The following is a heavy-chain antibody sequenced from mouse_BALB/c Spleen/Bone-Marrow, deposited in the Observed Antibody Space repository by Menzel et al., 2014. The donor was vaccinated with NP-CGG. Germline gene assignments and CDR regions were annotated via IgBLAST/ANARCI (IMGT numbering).Heavy chain of an antibody. J-gene: IGHJ2*01. V-gene: IGHV1S81*02. CDR2: INPSNGRT. Sequence: VQLQQSGAELVKPGASVKLSCKASGYTFTSYWMHWVKQRPGQGLEWIGEINPSNGRTNYNEKFKSKATLTVDKSSSPAYMQLSSLTSEDSAVYYCARPYFDYWGQGTTLTVSS. CDR1: GYTFTSYW. CDR3: ARPYFDY.